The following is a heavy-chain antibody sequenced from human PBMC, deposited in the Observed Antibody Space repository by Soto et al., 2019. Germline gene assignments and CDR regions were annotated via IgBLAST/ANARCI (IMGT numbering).Heavy chain of an antibody. V-gene: IGHV3-7*01. CDR3: ASVAI. CDR2: IKPDGSEK. Sequence: EVQLVESGGGLVQPGGSLRLSCAASGFIFNNYWMSWVRQAPGKGLEWVANIKPDGSEKNYVDSVKGRFTISRDNAKNSLDLQLNSLTAADTAVYYCASVAIWGQGTLVTVSS. D-gene: IGHD5-12*01. J-gene: IGHJ4*02. CDR1: GFIFNNYW.